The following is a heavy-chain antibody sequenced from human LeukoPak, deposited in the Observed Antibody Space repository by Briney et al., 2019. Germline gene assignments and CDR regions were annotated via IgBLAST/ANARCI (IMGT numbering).Heavy chain of an antibody. D-gene: IGHD2-2*01. J-gene: IGHJ6*02. Sequence: PGGSLRLCCAASGFTFSSYGMHWVRQAPGKGLEWVAVIWYDGSNKYYADSVKGRFTISRDNSKNTLYLQMNSLRAEDTAVYYCARVPTRYCSSTSCYHGMDVWGQGTTVTVSS. CDR1: GFTFSSYG. CDR2: IWYDGSNK. CDR3: ARVPTRYCSSTSCYHGMDV. V-gene: IGHV3-33*01.